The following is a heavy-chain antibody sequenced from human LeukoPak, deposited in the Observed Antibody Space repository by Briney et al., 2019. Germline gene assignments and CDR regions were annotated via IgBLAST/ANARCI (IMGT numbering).Heavy chain of an antibody. CDR2: IYYSGST. D-gene: IGHD3-10*01. CDR1: GGSISSSSYY. Sequence: SETLSLTCTVSGGSISSSSYYWGWIRQPPGKGLEWIRSIYYSGSTYYNPSLKSRVTISVDTSKNQFSLKLTSVTAADTAVYYCARRKGFGEGYFDSWGQGTLVTVSS. V-gene: IGHV4-39*01. CDR3: ARRKGFGEGYFDS. J-gene: IGHJ4*02.